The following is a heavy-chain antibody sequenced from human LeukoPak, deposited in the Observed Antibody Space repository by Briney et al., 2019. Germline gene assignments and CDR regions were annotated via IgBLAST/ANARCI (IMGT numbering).Heavy chain of an antibody. D-gene: IGHD1-14*01. V-gene: IGHV3-7*05. CDR2: IKQDESEK. CDR3: ARETGGFDY. Sequence: PGGSLRLSCVASRFTFSSFWMSWVRQAPGKGLEWVANIKQDESEKYYVDSVKGRFTISRDNAKNTLYLQMNSLRAEDTAVYYCARETGGFDYWGQGTLVTVSS. J-gene: IGHJ4*02. CDR1: RFTFSSFW.